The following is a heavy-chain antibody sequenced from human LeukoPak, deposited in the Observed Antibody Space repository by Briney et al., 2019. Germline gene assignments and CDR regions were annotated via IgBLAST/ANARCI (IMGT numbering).Heavy chain of an antibody. CDR1: GGTFSSYA. D-gene: IGHD2-15*01. J-gene: IGHJ4*02. Sequence: EASVKVSCKASGGTFSSYAISWVRQAPGQGLEWMGGIIPIFGTANYAQKFQGRVTITADESTSTAYMELSSLRSKDTAVYYCARGYCSGGSCHLFDYWGQGTLVTVSS. CDR3: ARGYCSGGSCHLFDY. CDR2: IIPIFGTA. V-gene: IGHV1-69*13.